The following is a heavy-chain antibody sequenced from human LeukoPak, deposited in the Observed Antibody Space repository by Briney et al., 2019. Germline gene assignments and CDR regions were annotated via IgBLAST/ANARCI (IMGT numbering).Heavy chain of an antibody. Sequence: GGSLRLSCAASGFPFSAYSMNWVRQAPGKGLEWISYIGISSGNTKYADSVKGRFTISGDNAKNSLYLQMNTLRVEDTAIYYCARDHDYAFDNWGQGTLVTVSS. CDR2: IGISSGNT. CDR1: GFPFSAYS. J-gene: IGHJ4*02. CDR3: ARDHDYAFDN. V-gene: IGHV3-11*06. D-gene: IGHD4-17*01.